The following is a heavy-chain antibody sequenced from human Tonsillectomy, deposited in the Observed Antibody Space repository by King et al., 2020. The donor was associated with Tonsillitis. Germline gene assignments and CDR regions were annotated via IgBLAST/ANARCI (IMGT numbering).Heavy chain of an antibody. Sequence: VQLVESGAEVKKPGASVTVSCQASGYTFTGHYMHWVLQAPGQGLEWMGWINPNSGGTNYAQTFQGRVTMTRDTSIDTVYMELSRLTSDDTAVYYCARDIDLMGSYYFDYWGQGTLVTVSS. CDR3: ARDIDLMGSYYFDY. V-gene: IGHV1-2*02. D-gene: IGHD1-26*01. J-gene: IGHJ4*02. CDR2: INPNSGGT. CDR1: GYTFTGHY.